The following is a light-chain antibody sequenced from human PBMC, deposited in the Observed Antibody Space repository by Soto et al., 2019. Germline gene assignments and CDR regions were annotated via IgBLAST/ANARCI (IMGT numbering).Light chain of an antibody. CDR2: DVS. J-gene: IGLJ2*01. CDR1: SSDVGGYNY. CDR3: SSYTSSSTLGV. V-gene: IGLV2-14*01. Sequence: QSALTQPASVSGSPGQSITISCTGTSSDVGGYNYVSWYQQHPGKAPKLMIYDVSNRPSGVSNRFSDSKSGNTASLTISGLQDEDEADYYCSSYTSSSTLGVFGGGTKLTVL.